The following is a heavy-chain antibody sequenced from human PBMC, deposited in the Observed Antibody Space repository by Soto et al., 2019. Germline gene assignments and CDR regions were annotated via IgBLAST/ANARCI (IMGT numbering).Heavy chain of an antibody. J-gene: IGHJ4*02. CDR2: IHYSGRT. Sequence: SETLSLTCTVSGGSITGAYYYRGWIRQSPGKGLEYIGSIHYSGRTYYNPSLQGRVTVSVDTSKNQFSLRLVSVTAADTAVYYCARHGSGTYYPLAYWGQGSLVTVSS. V-gene: IGHV4-39*01. CDR1: GGSITGAYYY. CDR3: ARHGSGTYYPLAY. D-gene: IGHD3-10*01.